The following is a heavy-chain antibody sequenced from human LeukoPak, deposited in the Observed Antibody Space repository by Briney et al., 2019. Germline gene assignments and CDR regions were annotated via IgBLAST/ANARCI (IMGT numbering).Heavy chain of an antibody. CDR3: ASQNVVVTAIPYY. CDR1: GFTFSSYA. CDR2: ISGSGGST. V-gene: IGHV3-23*01. J-gene: IGHJ4*02. Sequence: GGSLRLSCAASGFTFSSYAMSWVRQAPGKGLEWVSAISGSGGSTYYADSVKGRFTISRDNSKNTLYLQMNSLRAEDTAVYYCASQNVVVTAIPYYWGQGTLVTVSS. D-gene: IGHD2-21*02.